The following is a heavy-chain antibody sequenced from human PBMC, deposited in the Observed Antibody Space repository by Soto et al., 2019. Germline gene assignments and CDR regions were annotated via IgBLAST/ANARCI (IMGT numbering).Heavy chain of an antibody. V-gene: IGHV3-23*01. D-gene: IGHD6-6*01. Sequence: EVQLLESGGGLVQPGGSLRLSCAASGFTFSSYAMSWVRQAPGKGLEWVSAISGSGGNTYYADSVKGRFTISRDNXXXXXXXXXXXXXXXXXXXXXXXXXXXARPYDYWGQGTLVTVSS. CDR3: XXXXXARPYDY. CDR1: GFTFSSYA. CDR2: ISGSGGNT. J-gene: IGHJ4*02.